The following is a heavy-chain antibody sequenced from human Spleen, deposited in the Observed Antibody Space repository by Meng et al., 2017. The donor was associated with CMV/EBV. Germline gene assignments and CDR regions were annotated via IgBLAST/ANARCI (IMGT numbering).Heavy chain of an antibody. J-gene: IGHJ4*02. CDR2: ISSSSSTI. Sequence: GESLKISCAASGFTFSSYSMNWVRQAPGKGLEWVSYISSSSSTIYYADSVKGRFTISRDNAKNSLYLQMNSLRAEDTAMYYCASTVYCSSTSCYRAPPDYWGQGTLVTVSS. CDR3: ASTVYCSSTSCYRAPPDY. CDR1: GFTFSSYS. V-gene: IGHV3-48*04. D-gene: IGHD2-2*02.